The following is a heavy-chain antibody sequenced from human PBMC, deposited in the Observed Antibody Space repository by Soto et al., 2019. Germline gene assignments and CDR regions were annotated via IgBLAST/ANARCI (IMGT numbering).Heavy chain of an antibody. V-gene: IGHV1-69*13. CDR3: AREKFNVLRYFDSDAFDI. J-gene: IGHJ3*02. Sequence: SVKVSCKASGGTFSSYAISWVRQAPGQGLEWMGGIIPIFGTANYAQKFQGRVTITADESTSTAYMELSSLRSEDTAVYYCAREKFNVLRYFDSDAFDIWGQGTMVTVSS. CDR1: GGTFSSYA. D-gene: IGHD3-9*01. CDR2: IIPIFGTA.